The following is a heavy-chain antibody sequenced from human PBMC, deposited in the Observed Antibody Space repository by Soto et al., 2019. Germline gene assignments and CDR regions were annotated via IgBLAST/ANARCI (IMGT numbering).Heavy chain of an antibody. Sequence: PGGSLRLSCAASGFNLDNSYMSWVRQAPGKGLEWVAILYSGGKSYYAESVRGRFTISRDISKNTLDLQMNRLTADDTAVYYCSKNNVAPAFVGFEYWGQGTLVTVSS. CDR3: SKNNVAPAFVGFEY. J-gene: IGHJ4*02. D-gene: IGHD2-2*01. CDR2: LYSGGKS. V-gene: IGHV3-53*01. CDR1: GFNLDNSY.